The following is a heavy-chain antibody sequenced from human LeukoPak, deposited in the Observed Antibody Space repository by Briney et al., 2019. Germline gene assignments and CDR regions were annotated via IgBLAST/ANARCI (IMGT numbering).Heavy chain of an antibody. Sequence: GGSLRLSCAASGFTFSSYVMHWVRQVPGQGLVWVSRISHDGTTTSYADSVKGRFTISRDNAKNTLYLQMDSLRAGDTALYYCTIDQDWILFDWWGQGTLVTVSS. V-gene: IGHV3-74*01. CDR3: TIDQDWILFDW. CDR1: GFTFSSYV. CDR2: ISHDGTTT. D-gene: IGHD1-1*01. J-gene: IGHJ5*01.